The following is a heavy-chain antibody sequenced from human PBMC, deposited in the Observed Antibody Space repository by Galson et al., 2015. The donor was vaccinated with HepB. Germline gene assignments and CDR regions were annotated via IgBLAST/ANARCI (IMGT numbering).Heavy chain of an antibody. V-gene: IGHV3-30*01. J-gene: IGHJ4*02. CDR3: ARAVHSRLDY. Sequence: SVKGRFTISRDNSKNTLYLRLNSLRAEDTAVYYCARAVHSRLDYWGQGTLVTVSS. D-gene: IGHD6-25*01.